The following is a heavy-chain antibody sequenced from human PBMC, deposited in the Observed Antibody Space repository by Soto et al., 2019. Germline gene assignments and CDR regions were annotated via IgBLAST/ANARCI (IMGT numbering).Heavy chain of an antibody. J-gene: IGHJ3*01. CDR3: ARPRSTSWTGAFDV. D-gene: IGHD2-2*01. CDR1: GGSISRYY. CDR2: VHYSGST. V-gene: IGHV4-59*08. Sequence: PSETLSLTCTVSGGSISRYYWSWIRLPPGKGVQWIGNVHYSGSTNYDPSLKSRVTVSSDTSKSQIALQLTYVTAADTAVYYCARPRSTSWTGAFDVWGQGTMVTV.